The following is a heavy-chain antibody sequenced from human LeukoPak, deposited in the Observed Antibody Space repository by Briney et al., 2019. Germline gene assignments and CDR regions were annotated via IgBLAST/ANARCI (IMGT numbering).Heavy chain of an antibody. J-gene: IGHJ6*02. CDR3: ARVTIFMAARPESDYYYGMDV. Sequence: ASVKVSCKASGYTFTGYYMHWVRQAPGQGLEWMGWINPNSGGTNYAQKFQGWVTMTRDTSISTAYMELSRLRSDDTAVYYCARVTIFMAARPESDYYYGMDVWGQGTTVTVSS. CDR1: GYTFTGYY. CDR2: INPNSGGT. D-gene: IGHD6-6*01. V-gene: IGHV1-2*04.